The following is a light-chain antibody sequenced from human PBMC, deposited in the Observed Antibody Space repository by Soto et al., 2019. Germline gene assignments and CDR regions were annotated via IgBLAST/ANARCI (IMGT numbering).Light chain of an antibody. CDR2: SNS. V-gene: IGLV1-44*01. CDR1: SANIGSNT. CDR3: AAWDDSLNGYV. Sequence: QPVLTQPPSASGTPGQRVTISCSGSSANIGSNTVNWYQQVPGTAPKLLIYSNSQRPSGVPDRFSGSKSGTSASLAISGLQSEDEADFYCAAWDDSLNGYVFGTGTKVTVL. J-gene: IGLJ1*01.